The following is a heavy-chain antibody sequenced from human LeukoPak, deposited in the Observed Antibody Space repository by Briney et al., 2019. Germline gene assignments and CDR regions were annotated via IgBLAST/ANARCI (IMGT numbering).Heavy chain of an antibody. D-gene: IGHD3-16*01. CDR1: GFSISSGYS. Sequence: KASETLSLNCAVPGFSISSGYSWAWLRQPPGKGLEWIGIINHGGSTNYNPSLKSRVTISLDTPKNVFSLKLTSVTAADTAMYYCARFDYVWQTYGMDAFDIWGRGTMVTVSS. CDR3: ARFDYVWQTYGMDAFDI. V-gene: IGHV4-38-2*01. CDR2: INHGGST. J-gene: IGHJ3*02.